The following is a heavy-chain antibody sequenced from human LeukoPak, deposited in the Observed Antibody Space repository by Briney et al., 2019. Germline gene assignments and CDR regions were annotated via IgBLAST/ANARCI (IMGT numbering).Heavy chain of an antibody. Sequence: VASVKVSCKASGYTFTSYAMHWVRQAPGQRLEWMGWINAGNGSTKYSQQFQGRVTITRDTSASTAYMELSSLRSDATAVYYCALVVAANNWFAPWXXGTXVXVSS. D-gene: IGHD2-15*01. CDR1: GYTFTSYA. J-gene: IGHJ5*02. V-gene: IGHV1-3*01. CDR3: ALVVAANNWFAP. CDR2: INAGNGST.